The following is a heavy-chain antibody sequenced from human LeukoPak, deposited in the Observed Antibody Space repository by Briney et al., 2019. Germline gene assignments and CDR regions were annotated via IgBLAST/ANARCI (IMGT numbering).Heavy chain of an antibody. CDR3: ARASSYDFWSGIDY. J-gene: IGHJ4*02. Sequence: PGGSLRLSCAASGFTFITCAMHWVRQAPGKGLEWVAVISYHGSNKDYADSVKGRFTISRDNAKNSLYLQMNSLRAEDTALYYCARASSYDFWSGIDYWGQGTLVTVSS. D-gene: IGHD3-3*01. V-gene: IGHV3-30-3*01. CDR2: ISYHGSNK. CDR1: GFTFITCA.